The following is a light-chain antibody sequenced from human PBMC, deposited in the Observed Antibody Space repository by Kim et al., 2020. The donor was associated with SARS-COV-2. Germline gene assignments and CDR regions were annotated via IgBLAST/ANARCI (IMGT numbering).Light chain of an antibody. CDR2: DAS. Sequence: ETGMTQSPATLSVSPGERATLSCRASQSFSSNFAWYQQKPGQAPRLLIYDASTRATGIPARFSGSGSGTEFTLTISSLQSEDFAVYYCQQYNNWPPTFGQGTKVDIK. V-gene: IGKV3-15*01. CDR3: QQYNNWPPT. CDR1: QSFSSN. J-gene: IGKJ1*01.